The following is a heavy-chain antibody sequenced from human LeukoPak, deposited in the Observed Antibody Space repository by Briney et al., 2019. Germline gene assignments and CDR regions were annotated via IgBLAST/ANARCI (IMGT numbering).Heavy chain of an antibody. D-gene: IGHD3-22*01. CDR1: GFTFSTYA. V-gene: IGHV3-30-3*01. J-gene: IGHJ3*02. CDR2: ISYDGSNK. CDR3: ARDSRHYYDSSGYYYQDAFDI. Sequence: GRSLRLSCAASGFTFSTYAMHWVRQAPGKGLEWVAVISYDGSNKYYADSMKGRFTISRDNSKNTLYLQMNSLRAEDTAVHYCARDSRHYYDSSGYYYQDAFDIWGQGTMVTVSS.